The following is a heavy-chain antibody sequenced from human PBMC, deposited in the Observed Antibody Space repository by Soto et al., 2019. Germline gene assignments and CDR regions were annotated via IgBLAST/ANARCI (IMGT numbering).Heavy chain of an antibody. CDR1: GGSISSSSYY. CDR3: ARVVRGAKNRCNWFDP. J-gene: IGHJ5*02. V-gene: IGHV4-39*01. CDR2: ISYSGST. Sequence: QLQLQESGPGLVKPSETLSLTCTVSGGSISSSSYYWGWIRQAPGKGLEWIGSISYSGSTYYNPSLKSRVPISVDTSKNQFSLKLSSVTAADTAVYYCARVVRGAKNRCNWFDPWGQGHLVTVSS. D-gene: IGHD3-10*01.